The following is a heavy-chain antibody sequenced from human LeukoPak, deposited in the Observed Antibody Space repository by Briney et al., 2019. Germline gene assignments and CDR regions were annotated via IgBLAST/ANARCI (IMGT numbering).Heavy chain of an antibody. V-gene: IGHV1-8*03. CDR3: ARGSAPWFGELYLLDY. CDR2: MNPNSGNT. CDR1: GYTFTSYD. J-gene: IGHJ4*02. Sequence: ASVKVSCKASGYTFTSYDINWVRQATGQGLEWMGWMNPNSGNTGYAQKFQGRVTITRNTSISAAYMELSSLRSEDTAVYYCARGSAPWFGELYLLDYWGQGTLVTVSS. D-gene: IGHD3-10*01.